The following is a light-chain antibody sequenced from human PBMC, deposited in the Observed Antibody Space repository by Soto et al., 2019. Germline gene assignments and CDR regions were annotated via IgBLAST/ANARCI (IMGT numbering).Light chain of an antibody. V-gene: IGLV7-46*01. J-gene: IGLJ2*01. Sequence: QAVVTQEPSLTVSPGGTVTLTCGSSTGAVTSGHYPYWFQQKPGQAPRTLIYDTSNKHSWTPARFSGAPLVGIAALTLWGAQPEDEAEDYFFLSYSGTRGGVFGGGTQLTVL. CDR2: DTS. CDR1: TGAVTSGHY. CDR3: FLSYSGTRGGV.